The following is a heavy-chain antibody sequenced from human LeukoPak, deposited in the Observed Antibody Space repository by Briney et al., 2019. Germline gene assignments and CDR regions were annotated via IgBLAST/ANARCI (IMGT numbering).Heavy chain of an antibody. J-gene: IGHJ4*02. Sequence: NSSETLSLTCTVSGGSISSYYWSRIRQPPGKGLEWIGYIYYSGTTNYNPSLKSRVTISVDTSKNQFSLKLGSVTAADTAVYYCARGVYIAAAQYGYWGQGTLVTVSS. CDR2: IYYSGTT. CDR3: ARGVYIAAAQYGY. D-gene: IGHD6-13*01. CDR1: GGSISSYY. V-gene: IGHV4-59*01.